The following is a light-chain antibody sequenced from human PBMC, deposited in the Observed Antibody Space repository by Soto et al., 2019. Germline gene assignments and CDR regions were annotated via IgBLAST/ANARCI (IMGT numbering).Light chain of an antibody. CDR2: DAS. V-gene: IGKV3-11*01. CDR1: QSVSSS. Sequence: EIVLTQSPVTLSLSPGERATLSCRASQSVSSSLAWYQQKPGKAPRLLIYDASNRATGIPDRFSGSGSETDFNLTVSSLEPEDFAVYYWQQRSNWPLSFGGGTKMEIK. CDR3: QQRSNWPLS. J-gene: IGKJ4*01.